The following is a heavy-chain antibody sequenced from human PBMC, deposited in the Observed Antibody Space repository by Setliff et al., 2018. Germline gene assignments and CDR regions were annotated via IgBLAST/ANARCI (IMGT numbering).Heavy chain of an antibody. CDR1: GFAFSGYT. J-gene: IGHJ2*01. D-gene: IGHD5-12*01. V-gene: IGHV3-21*01. CDR2: ISIRSDYI. Sequence: PGGSLRLSCSASGFAFSGYTMNWVRQAPGKGLEWVSSISIRSDYINYADSVKGRFTVSRDNARNSLFLQMSSLRAEDTAVYYCARSLGIRDYSYFDLWGRGTLVTVSS. CDR3: ARSLGIRDYSYFDL.